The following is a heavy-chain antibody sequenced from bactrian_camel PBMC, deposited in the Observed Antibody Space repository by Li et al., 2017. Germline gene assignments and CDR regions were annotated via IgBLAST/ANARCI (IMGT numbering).Heavy chain of an antibody. CDR2: FFSDGTRP. CDR1: GYMKSRPC. V-gene: IGHV3S6*01. J-gene: IGHJ4*01. D-gene: IGHD2*01. Sequence: HVQLVESGGGSVQAGGSLKISCVASGYMKSRPCMGWFRQAPGKEREGVASFFSDGTRPSYAGNVKGRFTISQGSTRNIWFLQMDSLKPEDTGIYYCVADVRNIEGYCKPAAVGQFDYWGEGTQVTVS. CDR3: VADVRNIEGYCKPAAVGQFDY.